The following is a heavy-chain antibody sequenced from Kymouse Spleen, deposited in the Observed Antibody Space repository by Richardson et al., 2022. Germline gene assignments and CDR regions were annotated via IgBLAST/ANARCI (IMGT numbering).Heavy chain of an antibody. Sequence: QVQLQQWGAGLLKPSETLSLTCAVYGGSFSGYYWSWIRQPPGKGLEWIGEINHSGSTNYNPSLKSRVTISVDTSKNQFSLKLSSVTAADTAVYYCAGSSHYYYGMDVWGQGTTVTVSS. CDR3: AGSSHYYYGMDV. J-gene: IGHJ6*02. D-gene: IGHD1-26*01,IGHD6-13*01,IGHD6-25*01. V-gene: IGHV4-34*01. CDR2: INHSGST. CDR1: GGSFSGYY.